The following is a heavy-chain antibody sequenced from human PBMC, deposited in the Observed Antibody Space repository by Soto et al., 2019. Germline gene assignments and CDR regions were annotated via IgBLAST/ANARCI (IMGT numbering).Heavy chain of an antibody. CDR3: VRGGSNYDS. CDR2: IKPDESEK. D-gene: IGHD4-4*01. CDR1: GFTFSDSW. V-gene: IGHV3-7*01. Sequence: EVQLVESGGGLVQPGGSLRLCCTASGFTFSDSWMTWVRQAPGKGLDWVARIKPDESEKKYADSVKGRFSISRDNAKNSMYLQMDSLRGEDTAVYYCVRGGSNYDSWGQGTLVTVSS. J-gene: IGHJ5*02.